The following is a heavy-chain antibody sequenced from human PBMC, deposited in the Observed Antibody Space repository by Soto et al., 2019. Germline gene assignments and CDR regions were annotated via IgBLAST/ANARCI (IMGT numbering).Heavy chain of an antibody. J-gene: IGHJ4*02. CDR2: SNPTGGST. V-gene: IGHV1-46*01. D-gene: IGHD2-8*02. CDR1: GSTFINYY. Sequence: VQLVQSGAEVKKPGASVKVSCKASGSTFINYYIHWVRQAPGHGHDRLAISNPTGGSTNYAQKFPGRLTMPMDTSTGTESVELSSLTSEGTAMYYCAGHLAAGDVWGQGTLVTVSS. CDR3: AGHLAAGDV.